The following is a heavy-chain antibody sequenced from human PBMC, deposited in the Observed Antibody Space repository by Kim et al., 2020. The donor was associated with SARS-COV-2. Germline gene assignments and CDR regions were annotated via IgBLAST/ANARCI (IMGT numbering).Heavy chain of an antibody. CDR3: ARWTDYYGMDV. V-gene: IGHV4-59*01. CDR2: T. Sequence: TNYNPSLKSRVTISVDTSKNQFSLKLSSVTAADTAVYYCARWTDYYGMDVWGQGTTVTVSS. J-gene: IGHJ6*02. D-gene: IGHD2-21*02.